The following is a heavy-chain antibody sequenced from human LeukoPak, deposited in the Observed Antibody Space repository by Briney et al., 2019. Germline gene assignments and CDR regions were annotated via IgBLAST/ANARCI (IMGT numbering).Heavy chain of an antibody. J-gene: IGHJ4*02. Sequence: PGGFLILSCAASGFTFISYTMNWVRQAPGKGLEWVSSISSSSSYIYYADSVKGRFTVSRDNAKNSLYLQMNSLRAEDTAVYYCAREEQQLVYFDYWGQGTLVTVSS. V-gene: IGHV3-21*01. CDR3: AREEQQLVYFDY. CDR1: GFTFISYT. D-gene: IGHD6-13*01. CDR2: ISSSSSYI.